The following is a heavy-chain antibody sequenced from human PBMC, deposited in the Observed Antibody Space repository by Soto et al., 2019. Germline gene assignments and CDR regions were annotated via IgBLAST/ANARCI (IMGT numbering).Heavy chain of an antibody. CDR2: ISYDGSNK. CDR3: ATVLVVPAAILPRGNYYGMDV. D-gene: IGHD2-2*02. CDR1: GFTFSSYA. J-gene: IGHJ6*02. V-gene: IGHV3-30-3*01. Sequence: GGSLRLSCAASGFTFSSYAMHWVRQGPGKGLGWVAVISYDGSNKYYADSVNGRFTISRDNSKNTLYLQMNSLRAEDTAVYYCATVLVVPAAILPRGNYYGMDVWGQGTRVTVSS.